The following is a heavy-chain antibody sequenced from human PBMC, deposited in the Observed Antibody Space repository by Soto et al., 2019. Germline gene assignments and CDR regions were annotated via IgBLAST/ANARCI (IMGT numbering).Heavy chain of an antibody. V-gene: IGHV3-33*01. J-gene: IGHJ4*02. D-gene: IGHD6-13*01. CDR1: GFTFSSYG. Sequence: PGGSLRLSCAASGFTFSSYGMHWVRQAPGKGLEWVAVIWYDGSNKYYADSVKGRSTISRDNSKNTLYLQMNSLRAEDTAVYYCARGRDIAAAGLHLDYWGQGTLVTVSS. CDR3: ARGRDIAAAGLHLDY. CDR2: IWYDGSNK.